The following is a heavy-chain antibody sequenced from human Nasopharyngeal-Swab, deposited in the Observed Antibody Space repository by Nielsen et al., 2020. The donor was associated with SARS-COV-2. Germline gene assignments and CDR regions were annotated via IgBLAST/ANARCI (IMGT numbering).Heavy chain of an antibody. V-gene: IGHV3-30*18. J-gene: IGHJ6*02. CDR3: AKGGYSGYDPLGMDV. D-gene: IGHD5-12*01. Sequence: PGKGLEWVAVISYDGSNKYYADSVKGRFTISRDNSKNTLYLQMNSLRAEDTAVYYCAKGGYSGYDPLGMDVWGQGTPVTVSS. CDR2: ISYDGSNK.